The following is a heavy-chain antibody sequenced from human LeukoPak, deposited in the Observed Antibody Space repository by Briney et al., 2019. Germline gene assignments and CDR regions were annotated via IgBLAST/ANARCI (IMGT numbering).Heavy chain of an antibody. V-gene: IGHV3-66*01. J-gene: IGHJ4*02. CDR3: ARAKEY. Sequence: GVSLRLSCAASGFTVSADYMSWVRQAPGKGLEWVSIVYSDGSTNYADSVKGRFTISRDNSKNTLYLQMNSLRAEDTAVYYCARAKEYWGQGTLVTVSS. CDR1: GFTVSADY. D-gene: IGHD6-6*01. CDR2: VYSDGST.